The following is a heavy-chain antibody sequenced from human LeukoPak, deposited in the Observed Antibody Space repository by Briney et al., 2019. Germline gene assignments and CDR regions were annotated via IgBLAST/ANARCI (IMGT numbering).Heavy chain of an antibody. J-gene: IGHJ4*02. CDR2: IYYSGST. CDR1: GGSISSGSYY. CDR3: ARDSTMVRGAIGLDY. D-gene: IGHD3-10*01. V-gene: IGHV4-61*01. Sequence: SETLSLTCTVSGGSISSGSYYWSWIRQPPGKGLEYIGYIYYSGSTNYNPSLKSRVTISVDTSKNQFSLKLSSVTAADTAVYYCARDSTMVRGAIGLDYWGQGTLVTVSS.